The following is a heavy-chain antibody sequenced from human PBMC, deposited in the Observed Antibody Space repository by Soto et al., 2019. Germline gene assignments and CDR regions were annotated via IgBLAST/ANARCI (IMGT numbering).Heavy chain of an antibody. V-gene: IGHV3-23*01. Sequence: DVQLLQSGGGLVQPGGSLRLSCAASGFTFNNYAMTWVRQAPGKGPEWVSTINSSGGSTYYADSVKGRFTISRDNSMSTLYLQMNSLRAEDAAVYFCAKDRGSSPGYIFFDTWGQGTLVTVSS. CDR1: GFTFNNYA. CDR2: INSSGGST. D-gene: IGHD6-6*01. CDR3: AKDRGSSPGYIFFDT. J-gene: IGHJ5*02.